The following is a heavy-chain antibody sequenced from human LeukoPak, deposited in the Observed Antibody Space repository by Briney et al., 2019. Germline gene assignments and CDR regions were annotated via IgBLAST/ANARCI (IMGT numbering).Heavy chain of an antibody. Sequence: GGSRRLACEAAAFTFSSYAMSCVRQAPGKGLEWVSVISGSGSRTDYADSVKGRFSISRDNPKNTLYLQMNSLKAEDTAVYYCAKGGVGGAYYDYWGQGTLVTVSS. J-gene: IGHJ4*02. CDR3: AKGGVGGAYYDY. CDR2: ISGSGSRT. D-gene: IGHD1-26*01. CDR1: AFTFSSYA. V-gene: IGHV3-23*01.